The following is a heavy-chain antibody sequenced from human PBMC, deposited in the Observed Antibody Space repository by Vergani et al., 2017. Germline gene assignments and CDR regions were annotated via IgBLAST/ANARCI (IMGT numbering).Heavy chain of an antibody. Sequence: QVQLVETGGGVVQPGGSLRLYCATSGFSFNTYGAHWVRQAPGKGLEWVAFIGYDGRIKYNVDSVKGRFTISRDTSKKTLSLQMNSLRAEDTAVYYCAKDTPRGSSGLTGFDPWGQGTLVTVSS. CDR1: GFSFNTYG. CDR3: AKDTPRGSSGLTGFDP. D-gene: IGHD6-19*01. V-gene: IGHV3-30*02. CDR2: IGYDGRIK. J-gene: IGHJ5*02.